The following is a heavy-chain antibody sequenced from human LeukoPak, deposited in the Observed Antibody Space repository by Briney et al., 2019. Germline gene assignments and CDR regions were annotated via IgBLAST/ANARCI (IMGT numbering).Heavy chain of an antibody. D-gene: IGHD2-2*01. CDR2: IWYDGSNK. CDR3: ARVGLSRVPAAMSLILDY. V-gene: IGHV3-33*01. Sequence: GGSLRLSCAASGFTFSSYGMHWVRQAPGKGLEWVAVIWYDGSNKYCADSVKGRFTVSRDNSKNTLYLQMNSLRAEDTAVYYCARVGLSRVPAAMSLILDYWGQGTLVTVSS. CDR1: GFTFSSYG. J-gene: IGHJ4*02.